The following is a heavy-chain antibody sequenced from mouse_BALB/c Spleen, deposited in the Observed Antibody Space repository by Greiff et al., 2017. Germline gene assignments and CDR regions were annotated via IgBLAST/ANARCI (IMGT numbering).Heavy chain of an antibody. CDR2: INPSSGYT. CDR3: ARRRGLRREWYFDV. D-gene: IGHD2-4*01. J-gene: IGHJ1*01. Sequence: QVQLKESAAELARPGASVKMSCKASGYTFTSYTMHWVKQRPGQGLEWIGYINPSSGYTEYNQKFKDKTTLTADKSSSTAYMQLSSLTSEDSAVYYCARRRGLRREWYFDVWGAGTTVTVSS. CDR1: GYTFTSYT. V-gene: IGHV1-4*02.